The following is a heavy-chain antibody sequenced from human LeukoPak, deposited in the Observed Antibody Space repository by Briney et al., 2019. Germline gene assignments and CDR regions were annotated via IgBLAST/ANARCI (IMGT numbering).Heavy chain of an antibody. CDR3: AADGAGFDT. CDR1: GFTFNDYY. CDR2: INIGGTNT. Sequence: GGSLRLSCAASGFTFNDYYMSWIRQAPGKGLEWLSYINIGGTNTHYADSVKGRFTISRDNAKKSLYLEMNNLRAEDTAVYYCAADGAGFDTWGQGVLVTVSS. V-gene: IGHV3-11*01. J-gene: IGHJ5*02. D-gene: IGHD5-24*01.